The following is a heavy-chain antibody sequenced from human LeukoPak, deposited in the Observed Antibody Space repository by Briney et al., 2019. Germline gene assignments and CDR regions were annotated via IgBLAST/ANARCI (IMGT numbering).Heavy chain of an antibody. V-gene: IGHV4-34*01. CDR3: ARFSRGYGRWPEFNY. CDR2: INHSGST. Sequence: SETLSLTCAVYGGSFSGYYWSWIRQPPGKGLEWIGEINHSGSTNYNPSLKSRVTISVDTSKNQFSLELSSVTAADTAVYYCARFSRGYGRWPEFNYWGQGTLVTVSS. J-gene: IGHJ4*02. CDR1: GGSFSGYY. D-gene: IGHD6-25*01.